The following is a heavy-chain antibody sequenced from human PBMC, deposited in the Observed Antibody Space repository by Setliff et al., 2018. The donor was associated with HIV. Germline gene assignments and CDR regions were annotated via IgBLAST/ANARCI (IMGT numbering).Heavy chain of an antibody. D-gene: IGHD5-12*01. J-gene: IGHJ4*02. CDR1: ADTFTNCL. V-gene: IGHV7-4-1*02. CDR2: INTDSGTP. CDR3: ARDGGRRDGYNLGLDY. Sequence: GASVKVSCKASADTFTNCLINWVRQAPGQGLEWMGWINTDSGTPTYAQAFTGRFVFSLDTSVSTAYLQVSSLKAEDTAVYYCARDGGRRDGYNLGLDYWGQGTLVTSPQ.